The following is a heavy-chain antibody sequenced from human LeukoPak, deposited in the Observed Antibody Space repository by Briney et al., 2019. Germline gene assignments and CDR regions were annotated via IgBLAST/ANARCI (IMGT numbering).Heavy chain of an antibody. D-gene: IGHD3-3*01. CDR1: GGSFSGYY. CDR2: INHSGST. CDR3: ARSGADFWSGFSLDV. J-gene: IGHJ6*02. Sequence: SETLSLTCAVYGGSFSGYYWSWIRQPPGKGLEWIGEINHSGSTNYNPSLKSRVTISVDTSKNQFSLKLSSVTAADTAVYYCARSGADFWSGFSLDVWGQGTTVTVSS. V-gene: IGHV4-34*01.